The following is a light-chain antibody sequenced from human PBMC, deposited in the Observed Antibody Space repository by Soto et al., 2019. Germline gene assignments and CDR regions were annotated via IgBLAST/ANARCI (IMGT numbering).Light chain of an antibody. J-gene: IGLJ1*01. CDR2: DVS. V-gene: IGLV2-11*01. CDR3: CSYAGTYTFYV. Sequence: QSALTQPCSVSGSPGQSFTISCAGTSTAVGGYNYVSWYQQHPGKAPKLMIYDVSKRPSGVPDRFSGSKSGNTASLTISGLQAEDEADYYCCSYAGTYTFYVFGTGAKVTVL. CDR1: STAVGGYNY.